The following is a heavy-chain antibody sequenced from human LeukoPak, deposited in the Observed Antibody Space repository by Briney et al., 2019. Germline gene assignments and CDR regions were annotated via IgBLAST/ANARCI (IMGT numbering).Heavy chain of an antibody. CDR1: GGSISSYY. CDR2: IYYSGST. J-gene: IGHJ4*02. V-gene: IGHV4-59*01. CDR3: ARVTVTNLNYFDY. D-gene: IGHD4-17*01. Sequence: KPSETLSLTCTVSGGSISSYYWSWIRQPPGKGLEWIGYIYYSGSTNYNPSLKSRVTISVDTSKNQFSLKLSSVTAADTAVYYCARVTVTNLNYFDYWGQGTLVTVSS.